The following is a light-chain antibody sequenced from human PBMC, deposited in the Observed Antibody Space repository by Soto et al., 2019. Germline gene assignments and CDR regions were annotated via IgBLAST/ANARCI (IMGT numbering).Light chain of an antibody. CDR2: YDD. V-gene: IGLV1-36*01. J-gene: IGLJ1*01. CDR1: SSNIGNNA. Sequence: QSVLTQPPSVSEAPGQRVTISCSGSSSNIGNNAVSWYQQLPGKAPKLLIYYDDLLPSGVSDRFSGSKSGTSASLAISGLQSEDEADYYCAAWDDSLNGFVFGTGTKLTVL. CDR3: AAWDDSLNGFV.